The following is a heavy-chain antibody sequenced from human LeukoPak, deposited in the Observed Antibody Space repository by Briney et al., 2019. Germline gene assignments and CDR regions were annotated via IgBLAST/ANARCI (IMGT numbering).Heavy chain of an antibody. V-gene: IGHV3-30*03. CDR3: ARGPSGYYNT. CDR1: GFTFSSYG. Sequence: PGGSLRLSCAASGFTFSSYGMHWVRQAPGKGLEWVAVISYDGSNKYYADSVKGRFTISRDNSKNTLYLQMNSLRAEDTAVYYCARGPSGYYNTGGQGTLVTVSS. D-gene: IGHD5-12*01. J-gene: IGHJ4*02. CDR2: ISYDGSNK.